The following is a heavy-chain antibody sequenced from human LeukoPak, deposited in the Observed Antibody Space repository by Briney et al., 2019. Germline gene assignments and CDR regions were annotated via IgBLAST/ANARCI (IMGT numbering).Heavy chain of an antibody. CDR1: GGSISSYY. CDR2: NYYSGST. J-gene: IGHJ6*02. CDR3: ARDACSGGSCYPYYYGVDV. D-gene: IGHD2-15*01. Sequence: SETLSLTCTVSGGSISSYYWSWIRQPPGKGLEWIGYNYYSGSTNYDPSLKSRVTISVDTSKNQFSLNLTSVTAADTAVYYCARDACSGGSCYPYYYGVDVWGQGTTVTVSS. V-gene: IGHV4-59*01.